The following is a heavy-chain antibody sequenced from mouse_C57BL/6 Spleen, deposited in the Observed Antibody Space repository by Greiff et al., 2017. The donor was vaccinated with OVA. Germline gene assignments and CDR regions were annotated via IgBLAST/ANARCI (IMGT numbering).Heavy chain of an antibody. CDR2: IDPSDSET. D-gene: IGHD4-1*01. J-gene: IGHJ4*01. Sequence: VQLQQPGAELVRPGSSVKLSCKASGYTFTSYWMHWVKQRPIQGLEWIGNIDPSDSETHYNQKFKDKATLTVDKSSSTAYMQLSSLTSEDSEVCYWARVGFPWGGAMDYWGQRTSVTVSS. CDR1: GYTFTSYW. V-gene: IGHV1-52*01. CDR3: ARVGFPWGGAMDY.